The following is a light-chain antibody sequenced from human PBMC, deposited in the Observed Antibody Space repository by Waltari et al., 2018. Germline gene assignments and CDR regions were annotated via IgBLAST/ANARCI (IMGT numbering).Light chain of an antibody. CDR2: WAS. J-gene: IGKJ1*01. CDR3: QQYYITPPT. Sequence: DIVMTQSPDSLTGSLGERATVNCKSSQSVLSSSNNKNFLAWYQQKPGQPPKLLIYWASTRGSGVPDRFSGSGSGTDFTLTISSLQAEDVAVYYCQQYYITPPTFGQGTKVEIK. V-gene: IGKV4-1*01. CDR1: QSVLSSSNNKNF.